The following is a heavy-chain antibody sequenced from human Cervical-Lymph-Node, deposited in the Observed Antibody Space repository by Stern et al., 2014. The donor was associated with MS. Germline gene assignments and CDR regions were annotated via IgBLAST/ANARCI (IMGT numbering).Heavy chain of an antibody. Sequence: VHLVESGPGLVKPSQTLSLTCTVSGVSVTSGGYYWTWIRQVPGKGLEWVGYMHHSGTTFYNPSLNGRVLISRDTSKNQFSLNLRSVIAADTAVYYCATIPPHIEGAAFEIWGQGTMVTVS. CDR3: ATIPPHIEGAAFEI. CDR1: GVSVTSGGYY. D-gene: IGHD1-26*01. J-gene: IGHJ3*02. V-gene: IGHV4-31*03. CDR2: MHHSGTT.